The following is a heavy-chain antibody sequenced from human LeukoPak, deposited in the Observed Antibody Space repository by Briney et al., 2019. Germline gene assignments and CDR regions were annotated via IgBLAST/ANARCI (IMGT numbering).Heavy chain of an antibody. V-gene: IGHV4-59*01. J-gene: IGHJ3*02. D-gene: IGHD3-3*01. CDR3: ARSAASQYYDFWSGYSHDAFDI. Sequence: SETLSLTCTVSGGSLSSYYWSWIRQPPGKGLEWIGYIYYSGSTNYNPPLKSRVTISVDTSKNQFSQKLSSVTAADTAVYYCARSAASQYYDFWSGYSHDAFDIWGQGTMVTVSS. CDR2: IYYSGST. CDR1: GGSLSSYY.